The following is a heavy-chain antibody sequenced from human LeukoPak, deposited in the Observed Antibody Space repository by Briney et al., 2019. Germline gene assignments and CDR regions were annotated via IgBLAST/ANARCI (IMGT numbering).Heavy chain of an antibody. D-gene: IGHD6-13*01. CDR1: GYTFTSYD. CDR3: ARVHGRRIAAAGP. Sequence: ASVKVSCKASGYTFTSYDINWARQATGQGLEWMGWMNPNSGNTGYAQKFQGRVTMTRNTSISTAYMELSSLRSEDTAVYYCARVHGRRIAAAGPWGQGTLVTVSS. J-gene: IGHJ5*02. V-gene: IGHV1-8*01. CDR2: MNPNSGNT.